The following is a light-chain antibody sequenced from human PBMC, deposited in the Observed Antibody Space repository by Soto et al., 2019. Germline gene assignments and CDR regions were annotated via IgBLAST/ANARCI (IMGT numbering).Light chain of an antibody. J-gene: IGLJ2*01. CDR3: AAWGDTLYGPV. V-gene: IGLV1-44*01. Sequence: QSVLTQPPSASGTPGQRVTISCSGSRSNIGSNPVNWYQQLPGTAPKLLLYSDNRRPSGVPDRFSGSKSDTSASLAISGLQSEDEAEYYCAAWGDTLYGPVFGGGTKVTVL. CDR2: SDN. CDR1: RSNIGSNP.